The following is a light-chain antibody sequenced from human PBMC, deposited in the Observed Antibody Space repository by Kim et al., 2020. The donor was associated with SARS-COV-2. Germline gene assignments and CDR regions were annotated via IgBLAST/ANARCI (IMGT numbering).Light chain of an antibody. J-gene: IGKJ4*01. CDR2: GAS. V-gene: IGKV1-17*03. CDR3: LQHQSYPLT. CDR1: QGISNY. Sequence: ASVGDTVTITCRASQGISNYLAWFQQKPGKVPERLIYGASSLQTGVPSRFSGSRSGTEFTLTISNLQPEDFATYYCLQHQSYPLTFGGGTKVDIK.